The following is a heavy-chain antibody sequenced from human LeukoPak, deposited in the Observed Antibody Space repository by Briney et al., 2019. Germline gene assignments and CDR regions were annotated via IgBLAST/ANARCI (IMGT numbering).Heavy chain of an antibody. V-gene: IGHV3-66*01. CDR1: GVTISSNY. Sequence: AETLRLSCAASGVTISSNYMTWVRQAPGKGLEWVADMYGGGSTYYADSVKGRFTISTDNSKNTLFLQMNSLRVEDTAVYYCARGPGGYDNWGQGTLVT. CDR2: MYGGGST. J-gene: IGHJ4*02. D-gene: IGHD3-16*01. CDR3: ARGPGGYDN.